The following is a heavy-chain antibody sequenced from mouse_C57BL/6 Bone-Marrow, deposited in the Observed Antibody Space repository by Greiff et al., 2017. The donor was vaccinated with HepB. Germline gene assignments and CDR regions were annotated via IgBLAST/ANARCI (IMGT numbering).Heavy chain of an antibody. D-gene: IGHD2-4*01. CDR2: LHPYNDDT. Sequence: QVQLQQSGAELVKPGASVKMSCKASGYTFTTYPIEWMKQNHGKSLEWIGNLHPYNDDTKYNEKFKGKATLTVEKSSSTVYLELSRLTSDDSAVYYCARSTMITTSPYYAMDYWGQGTSVTVSS. CDR3: ARSTMITTSPYYAMDY. V-gene: IGHV1-47*01. CDR1: GYTFTTYP. J-gene: IGHJ4*01.